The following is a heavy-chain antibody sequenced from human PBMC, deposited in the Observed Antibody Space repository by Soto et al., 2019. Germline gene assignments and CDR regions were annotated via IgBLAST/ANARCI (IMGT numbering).Heavy chain of an antibody. Sequence: GGSLRLSCTISGFNIYDYGMSWFRQVPGKGLEWVSGIYWKGGNRHYADSVKGRFTISRDNAKNSLYLQLDSLRAEDTALYYCARGDKGGFDLWGQGTTVPVSS. V-gene: IGHV3-20*04. D-gene: IGHD2-15*01. CDR2: IYWKGGNR. CDR3: ARGDKGGFDL. J-gene: IGHJ3*01. CDR1: GFNIYDYG.